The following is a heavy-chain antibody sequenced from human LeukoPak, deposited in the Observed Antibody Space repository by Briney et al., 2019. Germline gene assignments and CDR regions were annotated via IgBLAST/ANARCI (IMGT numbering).Heavy chain of an antibody. CDR3: ARDRLYGPPHY. CDR2: IKQDGSEK. Sequence: GGSLRLSCAASGFIFSSYWMSWVRQAPGKGLEWVANIKQDGSEKYYVDSVKGRFTISRDNAKHSLSLQMNSLRAEDTAVYYCARDRLYGPPHYWGQGTLVTVSS. D-gene: IGHD4-17*01. CDR1: GFIFSSYW. J-gene: IGHJ4*02. V-gene: IGHV3-7*01.